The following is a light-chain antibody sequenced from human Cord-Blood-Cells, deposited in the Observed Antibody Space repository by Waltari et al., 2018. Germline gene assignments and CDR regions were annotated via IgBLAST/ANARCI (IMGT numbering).Light chain of an antibody. Sequence: QSALTQPASVSGSPGQSITISCTGTSSDAGGYNYVSWYQQHPGKAPKLMIYDVSKRPSGVANLFSCSKSGNTASRTISGLQAEDEADYYCSSYTSSSTLVFGTGTKVTVL. J-gene: IGLJ1*01. V-gene: IGLV2-14*01. CDR2: DVS. CDR3: SSYTSSSTLV. CDR1: SSDAGGYNY.